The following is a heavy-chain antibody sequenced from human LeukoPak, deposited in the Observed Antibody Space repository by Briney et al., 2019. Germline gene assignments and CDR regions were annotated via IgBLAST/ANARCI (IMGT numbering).Heavy chain of an antibody. CDR3: AKGSATGTYFFDN. D-gene: IGHD1/OR15-1a*01. Sequence: PGGSLRLSCVVSSFPFSNYAMSWVRQAPGKGLEWVSTISGSGDGTYYADSVKGRFTMSRDSSKNMLYLQINSLSAANTAVYYCAKGSATGTYFFDNWGQGTLVTVSS. J-gene: IGHJ4*02. CDR2: ISGSGDGT. V-gene: IGHV3-23*01. CDR1: SFPFSNYA.